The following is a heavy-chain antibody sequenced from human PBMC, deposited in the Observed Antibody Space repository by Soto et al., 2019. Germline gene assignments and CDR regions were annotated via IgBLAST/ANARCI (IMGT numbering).Heavy chain of an antibody. Sequence: QVQLQESGPGLVKPSETLSLTCIVSGGSISSHHWSWIRQSPGKVLAWIGHVSYSGGSTYNPSLKSRVTISIDTSKNQFSLTLRSVSAADTAVYYCTRLFGIDSPMYFFDQWGQGTLVTVSS. D-gene: IGHD2-8*01. CDR3: TRLFGIDSPMYFFDQ. J-gene: IGHJ4*02. CDR1: GGSISSHH. CDR2: VSYSGGS. V-gene: IGHV4-59*08.